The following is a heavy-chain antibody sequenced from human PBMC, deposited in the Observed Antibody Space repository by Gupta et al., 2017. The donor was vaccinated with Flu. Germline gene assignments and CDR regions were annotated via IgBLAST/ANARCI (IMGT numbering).Heavy chain of an antibody. CDR2: INPNSGGT. J-gene: IGHJ4*02. V-gene: IGHV1-2*02. Sequence: QVQLVQSGAEVKKPGASVKVSGKASGNTFTGSYMHWVRQAPGQGLEWMGWINPNSGGTNYAQKFQGRVTMTRDTSISTAYMELSRLRSDDTAVYYCARDSYSSGWYGAENYWGQGTLVTVSS. D-gene: IGHD6-19*01. CDR1: GNTFTGSY. CDR3: ARDSYSSGWYGAENY.